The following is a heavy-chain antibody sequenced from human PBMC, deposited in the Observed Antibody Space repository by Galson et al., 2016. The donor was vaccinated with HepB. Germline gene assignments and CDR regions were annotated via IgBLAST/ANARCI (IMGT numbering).Heavy chain of an antibody. J-gene: IGHJ4*02. CDR2: ISSDGSRT. V-gene: IGHV3-74*01. CDR3: AGWDDYLYFDY. CDR1: GFFFSSYR. D-gene: IGHD2/OR15-2a*01. Sequence: SLRLSCAASGFFFSSYRMYWVRQAPGKGLVWVSRISSDGSRTTYVDSVKGRFTISRDNAKNTLYLQMNSLSADDTAVYFCAGWDDYLYFDYWGQGALVTVSS.